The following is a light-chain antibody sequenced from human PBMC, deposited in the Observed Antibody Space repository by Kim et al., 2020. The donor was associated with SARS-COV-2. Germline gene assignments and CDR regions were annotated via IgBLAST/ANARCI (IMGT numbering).Light chain of an antibody. CDR3: HSRDSSNNHL. V-gene: IGLV3-19*01. CDR1: SLRRYY. CDR2: GKN. J-gene: IGLJ3*02. Sequence: VALGQTVRITCQGDSLRRYYASWYQQKPGQAPVLVIYGKNNRPSGIPDRVSGSSSGNTASLTITGVQAEDEADYYCHSRDSSNNHLFGGGTQLTVL.